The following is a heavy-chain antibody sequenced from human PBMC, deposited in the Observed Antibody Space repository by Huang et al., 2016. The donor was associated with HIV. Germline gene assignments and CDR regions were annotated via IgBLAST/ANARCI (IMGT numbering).Heavy chain of an antibody. J-gene: IGHJ6*02. D-gene: IGHD3-10*01. CDR1: GYRFRSNW. CDR2: IHPVASDT. V-gene: IGHV5-51*01. CDR3: ARLIGSPSFYYGLDV. Sequence: EVQLVQSGAEVKKPGESLKISCKGSGYRFRSNWIGWVRQMPGKGLEWMGIIHPVASDTRHSPSFQGQGTISADKSINTAYLQWSSLKASDTAMYYCARLIGSPSFYYGLDVWGQGTTVTVSS.